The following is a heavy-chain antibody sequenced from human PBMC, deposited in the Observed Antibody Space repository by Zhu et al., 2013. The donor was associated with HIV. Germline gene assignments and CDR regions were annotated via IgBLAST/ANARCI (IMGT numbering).Heavy chain of an antibody. Sequence: QVQVVQSGAEVKKPGASVKVSCKASGYTFSDYGITWVRQAPGQGLEWVAWISAYTGNTASAQKFQGRVTMTTDTSTSTAYMELRSLRSDDAAIYYCARNRAYNGIYFDAVDIWGQGTLVTVSS. CDR3: ARNRAYNGIYFDAVDI. CDR2: ISAYTGNT. V-gene: IGHV1-18*01. J-gene: IGHJ3*02. CDR1: GYTFSDYG. D-gene: IGHD2-21*01.